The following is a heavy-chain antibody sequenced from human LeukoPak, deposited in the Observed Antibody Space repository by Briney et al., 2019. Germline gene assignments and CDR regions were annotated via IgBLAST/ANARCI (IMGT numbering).Heavy chain of an antibody. V-gene: IGHV3-64D*06. D-gene: IGHD6-6*01. CDR1: GFTFSSYA. CDR3: VSLPSYSSSSISDY. CDR2: INTNGGST. J-gene: IGHJ4*02. Sequence: GGSLRLSCSASGFTFSSYAMHWVRQAPGKGLEYVSAINTNGGSTYYADSVKGRFTISRDNSKNTLYLQMSSLRAEDTAVYYCVSLPSYSSSSISDYWGQGTLVTVS.